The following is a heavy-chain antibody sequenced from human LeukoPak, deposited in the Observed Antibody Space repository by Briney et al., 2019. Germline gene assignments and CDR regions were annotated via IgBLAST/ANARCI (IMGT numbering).Heavy chain of an antibody. Sequence: SETLSLTCTVSGGSISSYYWSWIRQPAGKGLEWIGRIYTSGSTNYNPSLKSRVTMSVDTSKNQFSLKLSSVTAADTAVYYCARPLRAAAGNNWFDPWGQGTLVTVSS. CDR1: GGSISSYY. CDR2: IYTSGST. J-gene: IGHJ5*02. D-gene: IGHD6-13*01. V-gene: IGHV4-4*07. CDR3: ARPLRAAAGNNWFDP.